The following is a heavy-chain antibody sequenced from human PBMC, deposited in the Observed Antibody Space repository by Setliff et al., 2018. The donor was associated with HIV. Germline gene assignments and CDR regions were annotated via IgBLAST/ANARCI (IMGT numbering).Heavy chain of an antibody. D-gene: IGHD3-10*01. Sequence: ASVKVSCKASGVSFSSDAISWMRQAPGQGLEWMGRIIPNSGGTNYAQKFQGRVTMTRDTSTTTANMELSRLGSDDTAVYYCARGLGSGSYYNYYYYYMDVWGKGTTVTVSS. CDR1: GVSFSSDA. CDR2: IIPNSGGT. J-gene: IGHJ6*03. V-gene: IGHV1-2*06. CDR3: ARGLGSGSYYNYYYYYMDV.